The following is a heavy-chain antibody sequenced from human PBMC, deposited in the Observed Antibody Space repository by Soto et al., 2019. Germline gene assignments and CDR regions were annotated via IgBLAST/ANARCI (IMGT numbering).Heavy chain of an antibody. D-gene: IGHD6-6*01. Sequence: PSETLSLTCTVSGGSISSGGYYWTWIRQHPGKGLEWIGYNYYSGITYYNPSLKSRVTISLDTSKNQFSLKLSSVTAADTAVYYFARGSSIAGLNYGMDVWGQGTTVTVSS. CDR2: NYYSGIT. J-gene: IGHJ6*02. V-gene: IGHV4-31*03. CDR1: GGSISSGGYY. CDR3: ARGSSIAGLNYGMDV.